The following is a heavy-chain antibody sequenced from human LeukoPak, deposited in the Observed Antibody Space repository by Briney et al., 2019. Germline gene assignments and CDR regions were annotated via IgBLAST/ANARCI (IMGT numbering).Heavy chain of an antibody. D-gene: IGHD3-16*02. CDR3: ARDLYYDYVWGSYRDDY. CDR2: IYYSGST. Sequence: SQTLSLTCTVSGGSISSGDYYWSWIRQPPGKGLEWIGYIYYSGSTYYNPPLKSRITISVDTSKNQFPLKLSSVTAADTAVYYCARDLYYDYVWGSYRDDYWGQGTLVTVSS. CDR1: GGSISSGDYY. J-gene: IGHJ4*02. V-gene: IGHV4-30-4*08.